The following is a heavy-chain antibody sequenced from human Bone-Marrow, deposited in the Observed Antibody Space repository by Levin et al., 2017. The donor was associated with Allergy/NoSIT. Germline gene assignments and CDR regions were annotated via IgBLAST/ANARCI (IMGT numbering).Heavy chain of an antibody. CDR2: IDYSGGT. CDR3: ARNYGGEGGWFDP. D-gene: IGHD2-21*01. Sequence: PSQTLSLTCTVSGGSITTADDYWSWIRQPPGKGLEWIGYIDYSGGTYFKSSLESRVFISLDTSKNQFSLNLTSVTAADTAVYYCARNYGGEGGWFDPWGQGTLVTVSS. J-gene: IGHJ5*02. V-gene: IGHV4-30-4*01. CDR1: GGSITTADDY.